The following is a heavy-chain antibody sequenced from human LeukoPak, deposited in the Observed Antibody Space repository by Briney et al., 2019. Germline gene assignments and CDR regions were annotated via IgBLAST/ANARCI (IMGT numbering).Heavy chain of an antibody. Sequence: SQTLSLTCAVSGGSISSGGYSWSWIRQPPGKGLEWIGYIYHSGSTYYNPSLKGRVTISVDRSKNQFSLKLSSVTAADTAVYYCARDIYYYDSSGYYYKNWFDPWGQGTLVTVSS. D-gene: IGHD3-22*01. CDR2: IYHSGST. CDR1: GGSISSGGYS. V-gene: IGHV4-30-2*01. CDR3: ARDIYYYDSSGYYYKNWFDP. J-gene: IGHJ5*02.